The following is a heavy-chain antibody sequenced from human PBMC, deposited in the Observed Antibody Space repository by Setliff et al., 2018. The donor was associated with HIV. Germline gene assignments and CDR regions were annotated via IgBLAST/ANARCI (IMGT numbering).Heavy chain of an antibody. D-gene: IGHD4-17*01. Sequence: GGSLRLSCAASGFTFSSHAMTWVRQAPGQGLEWVSIISGSGISTYYADSVKGRFTISRDNAKNSLYLQMNTLRAEDTAVYFCARSPYGDYALDYWGQGTLVTVSS. CDR2: ISGSGIST. J-gene: IGHJ4*02. V-gene: IGHV3-23*01. CDR1: GFTFSSHA. CDR3: ARSPYGDYALDY.